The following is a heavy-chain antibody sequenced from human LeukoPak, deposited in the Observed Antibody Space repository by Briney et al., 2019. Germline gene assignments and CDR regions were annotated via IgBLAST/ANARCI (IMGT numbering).Heavy chain of an antibody. CDR3: ASYRYGSSFAFDI. V-gene: IGHV3-66*01. J-gene: IGHJ3*02. CDR2: IYSGGST. CDR1: GFTFSRYW. Sequence: PGGSLRLSCAASGFTFSRYWMHWVRQAPGKGLEWVSIIYSGGSTYYADSVKGRFTISRDNSKNTLYLQMNSLRAEDTAVYYCASYRYGSSFAFDIWGQGTMVTVSS. D-gene: IGHD6-6*01.